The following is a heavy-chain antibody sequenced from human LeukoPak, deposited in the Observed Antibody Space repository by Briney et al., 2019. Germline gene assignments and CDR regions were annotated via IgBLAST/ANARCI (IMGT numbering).Heavy chain of an antibody. J-gene: IGHJ3*02. CDR1: GYTFTAYY. V-gene: IGHV1-2*02. CDR3: VRAPASYAFDI. CDR2: INPNSGGT. Sequence: ASVKVSRKASGYTFTAYYIHWVRQAPGQGLECMGWINPNSGGTDYTQKFQGRVTMTRDTSISTAYVELSRLRSDDTAVYYCVRAPASYAFDIWGQGTLVTVSS.